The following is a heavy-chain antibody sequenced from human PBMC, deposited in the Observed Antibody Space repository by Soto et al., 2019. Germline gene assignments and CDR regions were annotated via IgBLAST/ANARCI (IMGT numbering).Heavy chain of an antibody. CDR1: GFSLTTSGVG. Sequence: QITLNESGPTQVKPRQTLTLTCTFSGFSLTTSGVGVGWIRQSPGKAPEWLALIYWADDKRYSPSLTSRLTITKDAPKNQVVLTMADVDPADTATYYCAHRVLRTVFGLVTTTAIYFDFWGQGTPVAVSS. CDR3: AHRVLRTVFGLVTTTAIYFDF. D-gene: IGHD3-3*01. V-gene: IGHV2-5*02. CDR2: IYWADDK. J-gene: IGHJ4*02.